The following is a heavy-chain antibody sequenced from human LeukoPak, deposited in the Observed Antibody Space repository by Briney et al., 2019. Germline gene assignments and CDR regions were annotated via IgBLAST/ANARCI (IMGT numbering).Heavy chain of an antibody. D-gene: IGHD6-13*01. V-gene: IGHV4-59*01. CDR1: GGSISSYY. Sequence: NSSETLSLTCTVSGGSISSYYWSWIRQPPGKGLEWIGYIYYSGSTNYNPSLKSRVTISVDTSKNQFSLKLSSVTAAGTAVYYCARGLIAAAGHYYFDYWGQGTLVTVSS. CDR3: ARGLIAAAGHYYFDY. CDR2: IYYSGST. J-gene: IGHJ4*02.